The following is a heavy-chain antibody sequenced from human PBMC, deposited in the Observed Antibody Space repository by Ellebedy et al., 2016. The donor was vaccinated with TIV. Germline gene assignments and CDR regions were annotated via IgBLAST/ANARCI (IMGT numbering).Heavy chain of an antibody. CDR3: AMGDPTNSGYDPINWFDP. D-gene: IGHD5-12*01. Sequence: ASVKVSCKASGYTFTDYYMHWVRQAPGQGLEWMGWINPNSGGTNYAQKFQGWVTMTRDTSISTAYMELSRLRSDDTAVYYCAMGDPTNSGYDPINWFDPWGQGTLVTVSS. V-gene: IGHV1-2*04. J-gene: IGHJ5*02. CDR2: INPNSGGT. CDR1: GYTFTDYY.